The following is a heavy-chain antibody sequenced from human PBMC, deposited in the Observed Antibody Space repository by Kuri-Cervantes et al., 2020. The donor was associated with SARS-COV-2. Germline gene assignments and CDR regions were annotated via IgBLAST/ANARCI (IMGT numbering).Heavy chain of an antibody. CDR3: ARHTSTGWFDP. J-gene: IGHJ5*02. D-gene: IGHD3-10*01. V-gene: IGHV4-39*01. Sequence: GSLRLSCVVSRGSISSGGHYWGWVRQPPGKGLEWIGSINYSGSTFYSPNLKSRVTISVDTSTNQLSLKLTSVTAADTAVYYCARHTSTGWFDPWGQGTLVTVSS. CDR1: RGSISSGGHY. CDR2: INYSGST.